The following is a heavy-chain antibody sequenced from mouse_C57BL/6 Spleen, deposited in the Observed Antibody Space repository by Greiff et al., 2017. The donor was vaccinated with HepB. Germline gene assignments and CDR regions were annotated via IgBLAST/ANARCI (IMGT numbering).Heavy chain of an antibody. CDR2: IRNKANGYTT. J-gene: IGHJ2*01. D-gene: IGHD1-1*01. V-gene: IGHV7-3*01. Sequence: EVMLVESGGGLVQPGGSLSLSCAASGFTFTDYYMSWVRQPPGKALEWLGFIRNKANGYTTEYSASVKGRFTISRDNSQSILYLQMNALRAEDSATYYCARYTNYGGLYYFDYWGQGTTLTVSS. CDR3: ARYTNYGGLYYFDY. CDR1: GFTFTDYY.